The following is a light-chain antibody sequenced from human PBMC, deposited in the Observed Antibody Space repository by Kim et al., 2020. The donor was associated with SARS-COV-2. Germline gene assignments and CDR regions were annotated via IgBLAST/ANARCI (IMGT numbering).Light chain of an antibody. CDR1: KLGDKY. V-gene: IGLV3-1*01. CDR2: QAS. Sequence: SYELTQPPSVSVSPGQTASINCSGVKLGDKYACXYQQKPGQSPVLVIYQASKRPSGIPECFSVSNSGIAATLTISGPQARVGAEYYCQAWDSSPWVFGGG. J-gene: IGLJ2*01. CDR3: QAWDSSPWV.